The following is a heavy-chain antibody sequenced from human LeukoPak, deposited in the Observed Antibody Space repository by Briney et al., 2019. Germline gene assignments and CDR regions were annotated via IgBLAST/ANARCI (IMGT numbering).Heavy chain of an antibody. D-gene: IGHD2-8*01. Sequence: GGSLRLSCAASGFTFSSYAMSWVRQAPGKWLEWVSAISGSGGSTFYADSVKGRFTMSRDNSKNTLYLQMNSLRAEDTAVYHCAKEASYCTNGVCYSRIFDTWGQGTLVTVSS. CDR3: AKEASYCTNGVCYSRIFDT. V-gene: IGHV3-23*01. CDR1: GFTFSSYA. J-gene: IGHJ5*02. CDR2: ISGSGGST.